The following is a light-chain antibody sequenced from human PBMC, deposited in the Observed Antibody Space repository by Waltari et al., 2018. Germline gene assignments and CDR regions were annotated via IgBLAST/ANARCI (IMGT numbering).Light chain of an antibody. CDR3: QQANTFPLT. CDR2: GAT. V-gene: IGKV1-12*01. CDR1: QGIRNW. J-gene: IGKJ4*01. Sequence: DIQLTQSPSSVSASVGDRVTITCRSSQGIRNWLAWYQQKPGKAPKLLIFGATTLRSGVPSRFSGSGSGTDFTLTISSLQPEDFATYYCQQANTFPLTFGGGTKVEIK.